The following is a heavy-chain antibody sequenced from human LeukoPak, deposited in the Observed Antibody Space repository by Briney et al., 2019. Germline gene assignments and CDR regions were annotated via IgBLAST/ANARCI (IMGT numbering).Heavy chain of an antibody. V-gene: IGHV3-21*01. CDR3: ATGRSGSYYPYYYYYMDV. CDR1: GFTFSTYS. CDR2: INPDSNYK. D-gene: IGHD1-26*01. J-gene: IGHJ6*03. Sequence: GESLRLSCAASGFTFSTYSMNWLRLAPGKGLEWVSSINPDSNYKYYVDSVKGRFTISRDNAKSSLYLQMNSLRAEDTAVYYCATGRSGSYYPYYYYYMDVWGKGTTVTVSS.